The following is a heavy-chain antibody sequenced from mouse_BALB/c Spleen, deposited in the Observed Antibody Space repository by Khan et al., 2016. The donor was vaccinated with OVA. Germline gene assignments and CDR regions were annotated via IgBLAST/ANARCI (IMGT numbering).Heavy chain of an antibody. CDR2: INSNGGTS. CDR3: TRIYYRYDEGYWFFDV. D-gene: IGHD2-14*01. V-gene: IGHV5-6-3*01. Sequence: EVELVESGGGLVQPGGSLTPSCAASGFTFSGSGMSWVRQTPDKRLELVATINSNGGTSYYPDSVKGRFTISRDNAKNTLHLQMSSLKSEDTAMYYCTRIYYRYDEGYWFFDVWGAGTTVTVSS. J-gene: IGHJ1*01. CDR1: GFTFSGSG.